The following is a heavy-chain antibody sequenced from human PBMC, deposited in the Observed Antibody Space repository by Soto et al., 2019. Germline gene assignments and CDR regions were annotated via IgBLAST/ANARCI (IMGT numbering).Heavy chain of an antibody. CDR3: AMQYPGSSWFRDAFDI. J-gene: IGHJ3*02. Sequence: GGSLRLSCAASGFTFSSYAMSWVRQAPGKGLEWVSAISGSGGSTYYADSVKGRFTISRDNSKNTLYLQMNSLRAEDTAVYYCAMQYPGSSWFRDAFDIWGQGTMVTVSS. CDR1: GFTFSSYA. CDR2: ISGSGGST. D-gene: IGHD6-13*01. V-gene: IGHV3-23*01.